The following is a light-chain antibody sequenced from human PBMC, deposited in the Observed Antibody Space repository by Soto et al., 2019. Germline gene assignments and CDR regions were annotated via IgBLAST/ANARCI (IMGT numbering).Light chain of an antibody. Sequence: DNQMTQSPSTLSASVGDRVTITCRASQSINNWLAWYQQKPGKAPKLLIYGASSLESGVPSRFSGSGSGTEFTLTINSLQPDDFATYYCQQYNLYWTFGQGTKVDNK. J-gene: IGKJ1*01. CDR1: QSINNW. CDR3: QQYNLYWT. CDR2: GAS. V-gene: IGKV1-5*01.